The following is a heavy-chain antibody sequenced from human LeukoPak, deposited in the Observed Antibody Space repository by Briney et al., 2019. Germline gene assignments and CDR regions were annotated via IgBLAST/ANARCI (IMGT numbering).Heavy chain of an antibody. Sequence: SETLSLTCTVSGGSISSSSYYWDWIRQPPGKGLEWIGSIYYSGSTYYNPSLKSRVTISVDTSKNQFSLKLSSVTAADTAVYYCARGTVVPAAPFDYWGQGTLVTVSS. D-gene: IGHD2-2*01. CDR3: ARGTVVPAAPFDY. J-gene: IGHJ4*02. CDR2: IYYSGST. V-gene: IGHV4-39*07. CDR1: GGSISSSSYY.